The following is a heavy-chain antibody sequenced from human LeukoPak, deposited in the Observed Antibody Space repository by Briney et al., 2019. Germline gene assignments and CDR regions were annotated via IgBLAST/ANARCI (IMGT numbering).Heavy chain of an antibody. CDR1: GGSISSYY. V-gene: IGHV4-59*01. D-gene: IGHD3-10*01. Sequence: SETLSLTCTVSGGSISSYYWSWIRQPPGKGLEWIGYIYYSGSTNYNPSLKSRVTISVDTSKTQLSLKLSSVTAADTAVYYCARFRYYGSGSYDYYGMDVWGQGTTVTVSS. J-gene: IGHJ6*02. CDR3: ARFRYYGSGSYDYYGMDV. CDR2: IYYSGST.